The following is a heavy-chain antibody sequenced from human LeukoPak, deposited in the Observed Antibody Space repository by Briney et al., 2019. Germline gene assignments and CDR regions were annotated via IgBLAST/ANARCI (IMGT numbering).Heavy chain of an antibody. V-gene: IGHV4-61*02. CDR3: ARTYCDSTTCYRFDY. D-gene: IGHD2-2*01. Sequence: SETLSLTCTVSGGSISSGGYYWNWIRQPAGKGLEWIGRIQTSGSTTYNPSLNSRVTISVDTSENQFSLELRSVTAADAAVYYCARTYCDSTTCYRFDYWGQGTLVTVSS. J-gene: IGHJ4*02. CDR1: GGSISSGGYY. CDR2: IQTSGST.